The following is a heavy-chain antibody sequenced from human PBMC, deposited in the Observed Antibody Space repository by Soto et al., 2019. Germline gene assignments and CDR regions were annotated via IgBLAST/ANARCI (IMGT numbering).Heavy chain of an antibody. J-gene: IGHJ4*02. Sequence: EVQLLESGGGLVQPGGSLRLSCAASGFTFSSYVMSWVRQAPGKGLEWVSAISGSGGSTYYADSVKGRFTISRDNSKNTLYLQMNSLRAEDTAVYYCAKADFGVVIMNYWGQGTLVTVSS. D-gene: IGHD3-3*01. CDR3: AKADFGVVIMNY. CDR1: GFTFSSYV. V-gene: IGHV3-23*01. CDR2: ISGSGGST.